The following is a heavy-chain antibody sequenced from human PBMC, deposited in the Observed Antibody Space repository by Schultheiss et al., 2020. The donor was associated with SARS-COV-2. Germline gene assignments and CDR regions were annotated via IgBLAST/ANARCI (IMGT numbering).Heavy chain of an antibody. D-gene: IGHD1-26*01. CDR3: ARDGSGSSGDAFDI. CDR2: ISGYNGNT. Sequence: ASVKVSCQTSGYSFTTFGITWVRQAPGQGLEWMGWISGYNGNTEYAQKVQGRVTITADESTSTAYMELSSLRSEDTAVYYCARDGSGSSGDAFDIWGQGTMVTVSS. J-gene: IGHJ3*02. CDR1: GYSFTTFG. V-gene: IGHV1-18*01.